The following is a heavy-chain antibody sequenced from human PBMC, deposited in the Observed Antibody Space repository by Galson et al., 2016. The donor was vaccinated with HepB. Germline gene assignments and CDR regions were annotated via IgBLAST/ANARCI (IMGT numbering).Heavy chain of an antibody. CDR1: GYAFTGYY. D-gene: IGHD1-26*01. J-gene: IGHJ6*04. CDR3: ARSVGYDYGMDV. V-gene: IGHV1-2*02. CDR2: INPKSGGT. Sequence: SVKVSCKASGYAFTGYYIHYVRQAPGQGLEWMAWINPKSGGTKYAQKFQGRVTMTRDTSISTADMELSRLRSDDTAVYYCARSVGYDYGMDVWGKGTTVTVSS.